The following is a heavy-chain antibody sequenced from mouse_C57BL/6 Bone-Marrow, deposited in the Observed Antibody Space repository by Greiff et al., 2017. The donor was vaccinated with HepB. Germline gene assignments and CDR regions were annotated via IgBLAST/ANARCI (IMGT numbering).Heavy chain of an antibody. CDR3: AGGNYPDYYAMDY. D-gene: IGHD2-1*01. Sequence: VQLQQSGPELVKPGASVKISCKASGYTFTSYWMHWVKQRPIQGLEWIGNIDPSDSETHYNQKFKDKATLTVDKSSSTAYMQLSSLTSEDSAVYYCAGGNYPDYYAMDYWGQGTSVTVSS. CDR1: GYTFTSYW. CDR2: IDPSDSET. V-gene: IGHV1-52*01. J-gene: IGHJ4*01.